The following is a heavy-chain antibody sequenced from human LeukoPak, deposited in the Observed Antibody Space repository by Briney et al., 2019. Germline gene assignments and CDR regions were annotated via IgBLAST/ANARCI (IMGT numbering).Heavy chain of an antibody. D-gene: IGHD2-2*01. V-gene: IGHV4-59*01. CDR3: ARDGPAYTSRWYDYYYGLDV. CDR1: GDSIGSYF. CDR2: IYHSGST. J-gene: IGHJ6*02. Sequence: SETLSLTCTVSGDSIGSYFWSWIRQSPGKGLDWIGHIYHSGSTNYNPSLKSRVTISVDTSKNQFSLKLTSVTSADTAVYYCARDGPAYTSRWYDYYYGLDVWGPGTTVTVSS.